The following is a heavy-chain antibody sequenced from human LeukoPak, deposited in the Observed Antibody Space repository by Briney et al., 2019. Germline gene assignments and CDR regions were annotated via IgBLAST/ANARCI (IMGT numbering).Heavy chain of an antibody. CDR1: GFTFSSYA. V-gene: IGHV3-30*04. CDR2: ISYDGSNK. CDR3: ARDRGSSSGYYYFDY. J-gene: IGHJ4*02. D-gene: IGHD3-22*01. Sequence: GGSLRLSCAASGFTFSSYAMHWVRQAPGKGLEWVAVISYDGSNKYYADSVKGRFTISRDKAKNTLYLQMNSLRAEDTAVYYCARDRGSSSGYYYFDYWGQGTLVTVSS.